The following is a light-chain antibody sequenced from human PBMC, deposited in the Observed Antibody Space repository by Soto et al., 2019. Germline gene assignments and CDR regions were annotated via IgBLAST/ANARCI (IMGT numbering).Light chain of an antibody. CDR3: QQSYSTPRT. Sequence: DVQMTQSPSSLSASVGDRLTITCRASQSIINYLNWYQQKPGEAPKLLIYTASNLQTVFPSRFCGSGSGTDFTLTITSLQPEDFATYYCQQSYSTPRTFGGGTKVEIK. CDR1: QSIINY. J-gene: IGKJ4*01. CDR2: TAS. V-gene: IGKV1-39*01.